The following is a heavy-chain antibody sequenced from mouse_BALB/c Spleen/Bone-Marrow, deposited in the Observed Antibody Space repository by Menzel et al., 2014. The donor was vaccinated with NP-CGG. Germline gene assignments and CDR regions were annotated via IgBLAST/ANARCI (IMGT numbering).Heavy chain of an antibody. J-gene: IGHJ2*02. CDR3: VRGRTTVVSDY. D-gene: IGHD1-1*01. Sequence: QVQLQQSGAEVVKPGASVKVSCKASGYTFTNYWMQWVKQRPGQGLEWIGEIEPSDSYTNYNQDFKGKATLTVDKSSSTAYMQLSSLTSEDSAVYYCVRGRTTVVSDYWGQGTSLTVSS. V-gene: IGHV1-69*02. CDR2: IEPSDSYT. CDR1: GYTFTNYW.